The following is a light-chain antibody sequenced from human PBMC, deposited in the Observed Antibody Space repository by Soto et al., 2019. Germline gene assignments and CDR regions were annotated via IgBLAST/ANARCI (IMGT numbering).Light chain of an antibody. CDR1: SSDVGAYNS. Sequence: QSALTQPPSASGSPGQSVTISCTGTSSDVGAYNSVSWYQHYPGKAPKLLIYEVNKRPSGVPDRFSGSKSGNTASLTVSGLQAEDEADYSCRSYAGATNLVFGGGTKLTVL. CDR3: RSYAGATNLV. V-gene: IGLV2-8*01. J-gene: IGLJ2*01. CDR2: EVN.